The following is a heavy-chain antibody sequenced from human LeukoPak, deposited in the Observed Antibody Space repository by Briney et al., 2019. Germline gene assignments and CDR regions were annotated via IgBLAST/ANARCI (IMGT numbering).Heavy chain of an antibody. J-gene: IGHJ4*02. V-gene: IGHV3-23*01. CDR3: AKWGDYGVLTGYYVSDY. CDR1: GFTFSNYA. D-gene: IGHD3-9*01. CDR2: TGGGSGI. Sequence: GGSLRLSCAASGFTFSNYAMSWVRQAPGKGLEWVSATGGGSGIYYADSMKSRFTISRDNSKNTLYLQINSLRAEDTAVYYCAKWGDYGVLTGYYVSDYWGQGTLVTVSS.